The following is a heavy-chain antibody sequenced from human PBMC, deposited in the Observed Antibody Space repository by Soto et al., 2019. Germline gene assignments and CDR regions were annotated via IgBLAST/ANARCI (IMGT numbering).Heavy chain of an antibody. D-gene: IGHD2-15*01. J-gene: IGHJ4*02. V-gene: IGHV3-23*01. CDR3: ALYCSGVSCSGH. Sequence: EVQLLESGGGLVQPEGSLRLSCAASGFTFRSYSMTWVRQAPGKGLEWVSAISGSGDNRYYADSVRGRFTISRDNSKNTVYLQMNSLRAEDTAVYYCALYCSGVSCSGHWGQGTLVTVSS. CDR1: GFTFRSYS. CDR2: ISGSGDNR.